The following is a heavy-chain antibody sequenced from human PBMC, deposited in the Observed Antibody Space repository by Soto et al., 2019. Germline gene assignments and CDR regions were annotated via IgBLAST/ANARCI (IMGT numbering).Heavy chain of an antibody. CDR1: GFTFSNYA. CDR2: MSGNGGRI. Sequence: GGSLRLSCAVSGFTFSNYAMTCVRQAPGKGLEWVSLMSGNGGRIVYADSVKGRFTISRDNSKNTLYLQMNSLRLEDTAVYYCVKDPVSGGSGGAWFDYWGQGTQVTVSS. J-gene: IGHJ4*02. D-gene: IGHD2-21*02. CDR3: VKDPVSGGSGGAWFDY. V-gene: IGHV3-23*01.